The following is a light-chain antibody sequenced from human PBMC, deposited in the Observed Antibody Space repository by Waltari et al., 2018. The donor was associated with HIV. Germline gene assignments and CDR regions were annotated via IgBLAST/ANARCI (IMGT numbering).Light chain of an antibody. CDR2: EVN. CDR3: SSYAGSGNLLL. V-gene: IGLV2-8*01. J-gene: IGLJ6*01. CDR1: SNDIGPYNY. Sequence: QSALTQPPAASGSPGQSVTISCTGTSNDIGPYNYVSWSQQHPDKAPRLLIYEVNKRPSGVPGRFSGSKSGNTASLTVSGLQAEDEADYYCSSYAGSGNLLLFGGGTKVTVL.